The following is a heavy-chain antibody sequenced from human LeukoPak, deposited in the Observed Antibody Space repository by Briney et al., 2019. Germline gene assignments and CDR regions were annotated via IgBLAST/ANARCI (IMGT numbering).Heavy chain of an antibody. Sequence: GRSLRLSCAASGFTFSSYGMHWVRQAPGKGLEWVAVISYDGSNKYYADSVKGRFTISRDNSKNMLYLQMNSLRAEDTAVYYCAKDEDTAMVPYNWFDPWGQGTLVTVSS. CDR1: GFTFSSYG. CDR3: AKDEDTAMVPYNWFDP. CDR2: ISYDGSNK. D-gene: IGHD5-18*01. J-gene: IGHJ5*02. V-gene: IGHV3-30*18.